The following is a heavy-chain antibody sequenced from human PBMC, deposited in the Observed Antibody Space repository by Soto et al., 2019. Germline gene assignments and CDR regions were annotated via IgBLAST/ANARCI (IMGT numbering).Heavy chain of an antibody. V-gene: IGHV5-51*01. D-gene: IGHD3-3*01. Sequence: EVQLVQSGAEVKKPGESLKISCEASGYSFTGFWIGWVRQMPGKGLESMGIIYPDDSDTTYNPSFEGHVTISADKSTKTAYLEWSSLKVSDTAMYYCVRRGDFWIGRGYLNALDVWGQGTSVTVSS. CDR3: VRRGDFWIGRGYLNALDV. CDR1: GYSFTGFW. J-gene: IGHJ6*02. CDR2: IYPDDSDT.